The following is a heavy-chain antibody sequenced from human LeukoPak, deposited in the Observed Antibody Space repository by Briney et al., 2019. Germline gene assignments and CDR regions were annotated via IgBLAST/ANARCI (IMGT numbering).Heavy chain of an antibody. CDR1: GGYISSSSYY. J-gene: IGHJ5*02. D-gene: IGHD5-18*01. V-gene: IGHV4-39*07. CDR3: AREAAMVRYSTNWFDP. CDR2: IYYSGST. Sequence: SETLSLTCTVSGGYISSSSYYWGWIRQPPGKGLEWIGSIYYSGSTYYNPSLKSRVTISVDTSKNQFSLKLSSVTAADTAVYYCAREAAMVRYSTNWFDPWGQGTLVTVSS.